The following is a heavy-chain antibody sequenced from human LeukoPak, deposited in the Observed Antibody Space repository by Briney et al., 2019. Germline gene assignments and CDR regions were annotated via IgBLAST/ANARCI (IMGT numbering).Heavy chain of an antibody. Sequence: STXGXGVGXXXXXPGKALEGLALIYWDDEKRYIPSLKSRLTITQETSKNQVVLTMTNMDPVDTATYYCARQKGDYWGQGTLVTVSS. V-gene: IGHV2-5*02. CDR1: STXGXG. CDR3: ARQKGDY. CDR2: IYWDDEK. J-gene: IGHJ4*02.